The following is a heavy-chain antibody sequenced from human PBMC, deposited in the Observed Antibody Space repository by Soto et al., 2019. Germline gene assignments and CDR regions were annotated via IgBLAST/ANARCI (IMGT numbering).Heavy chain of an antibody. J-gene: IGHJ5*02. CDR1: GASISCTYW. V-gene: IGHV4-4*02. CDR2: IYHTGTT. D-gene: IGHD2-15*01. CDR3: ATLPPRIVVVMTDLPT. Sequence: QLRESGPGLVKPSGTLSLTCFVSGASISCTYWWSWVRQTPGKRLEWIGQIYHTGTTSSNPSLKNRCTISLDKSNNQFSLRLTSMTAADTAVYYCATLPPRIVVVMTDLPTWGQGTLVTVSS.